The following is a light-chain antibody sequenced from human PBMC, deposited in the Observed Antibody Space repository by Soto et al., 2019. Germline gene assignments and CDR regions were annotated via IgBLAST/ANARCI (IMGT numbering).Light chain of an antibody. CDR3: SSYTRSSTVI. Sequence: QSALTQPASVSGSPGQSITISCTGTSSDVGGYNYVSWYQQHPGKAPKLLIYGVNNRPSGVSNRFSCSKSGNTASLTISGLQAEDEADDYCSSYTRSSTVIFGGGTKLTVL. CDR1: SSDVGGYNY. V-gene: IGLV2-14*01. J-gene: IGLJ2*01. CDR2: GVN.